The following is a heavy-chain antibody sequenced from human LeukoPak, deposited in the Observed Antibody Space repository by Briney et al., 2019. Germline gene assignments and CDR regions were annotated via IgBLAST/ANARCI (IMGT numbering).Heavy chain of an antibody. Sequence: SETLSLTCTVSGGSISSYYWSWIRQPPGKGLEGIGYVYTSGSTNYNPSLESRVTISVDTSKNQFSLRLSSVTAADTAVYYCARHSVVPTAFDYWGQGTLVTVSS. CDR1: GGSISSYY. D-gene: IGHD2-2*01. V-gene: IGHV4-4*09. CDR2: VYTSGST. CDR3: ARHSVVPTAFDY. J-gene: IGHJ4*02.